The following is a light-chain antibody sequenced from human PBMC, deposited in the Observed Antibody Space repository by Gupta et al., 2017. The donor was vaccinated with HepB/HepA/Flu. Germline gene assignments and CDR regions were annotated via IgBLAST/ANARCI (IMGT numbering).Light chain of an antibody. Sequence: EIVLTQPPATLSLSPGERATLSCRASQSVSSYLAWYQQKPGQAPRLLIYDASNRATGIPARFSGSGSGTDFTLTISSLEPEDVAVYYCQQRSNWPRTFGPGTKVDIK. J-gene: IGKJ3*01. CDR3: QQRSNWPRT. V-gene: IGKV3-11*01. CDR2: DAS. CDR1: QSVSSY.